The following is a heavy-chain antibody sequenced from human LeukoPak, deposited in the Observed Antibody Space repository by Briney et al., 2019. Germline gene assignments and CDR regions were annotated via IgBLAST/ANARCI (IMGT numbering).Heavy chain of an antibody. V-gene: IGHV5-51*01. D-gene: IGHD4-17*01. J-gene: IGHJ4*02. CDR3: ARMRGNDYGDYSLGY. Sequence: PGESLKISCKGSGYSFTSYWIGWVRQMPGKGLELMGIIYPGDSDTRYSPSFQCQVTISADKSISTAYLQWSSLKASDTAMYYCARMRGNDYGDYSLGYWGQGTLVTVSS. CDR1: GYSFTSYW. CDR2: IYPGDSDT.